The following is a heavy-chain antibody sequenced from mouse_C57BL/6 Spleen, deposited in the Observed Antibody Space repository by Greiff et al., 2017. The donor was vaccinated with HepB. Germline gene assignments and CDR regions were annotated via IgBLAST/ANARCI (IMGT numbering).Heavy chain of an antibody. CDR3: ARSSSYEGAWFAY. CDR1: GYTFTDYN. D-gene: IGHD1-1*01. J-gene: IGHJ3*01. CDR2: INPNNGGT. V-gene: IGHV1-18*01. Sequence: EVKLQESGPELVKPGASVKIPCKASGYTFTDYNMDWVKQSHGKSLEWIGDINPNNGGTIYTQKFKGKATLTVDKSSSTAYMELRSLTSEDTAVYYCARSSSYEGAWFAYWGQGTLVTVSA.